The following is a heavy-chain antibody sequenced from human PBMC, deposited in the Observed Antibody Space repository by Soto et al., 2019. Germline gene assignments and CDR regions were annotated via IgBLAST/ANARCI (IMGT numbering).Heavy chain of an antibody. D-gene: IGHD3-16*01. CDR1: GFSLTTRGVG. CDR3: AHIPNYYQYDWFDP. Sequence: QITLKESGPTLVKPTQTLTLTCTFSGFSLTTRGVGVGWIRQPPGKALERLALIYWDDDKRYSPSLQSRLSNTKDTSKNQVVLTMTNVDPVDTATYYCAHIPNYYQYDWFDPWGQGTLFSVSS. CDR2: IYWDDDK. J-gene: IGHJ5*02. V-gene: IGHV2-5*02.